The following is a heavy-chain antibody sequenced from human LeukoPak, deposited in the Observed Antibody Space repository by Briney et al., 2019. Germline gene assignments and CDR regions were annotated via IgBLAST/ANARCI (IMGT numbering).Heavy chain of an antibody. CDR1: GFTFSDYW. CDR3: ARWNDVSGRWFLDY. D-gene: IGHD3-10*01. V-gene: IGHV3-7*05. Sequence: PGGSLRLSCAASGFTFSDYWMSWVRQAPGKGLEWVANIKQDGSEKYYVDSVKGRFTISRDNAKNSLSLQLNTLRAEDTAVYYCARWNDVSGRWFLDYWGQGTLVTVSS. J-gene: IGHJ4*02. CDR2: IKQDGSEK.